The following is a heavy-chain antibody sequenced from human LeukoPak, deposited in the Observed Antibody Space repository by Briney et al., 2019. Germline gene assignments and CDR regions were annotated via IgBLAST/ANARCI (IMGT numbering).Heavy chain of an antibody. V-gene: IGHV4-59*01. CDR2: IYYSGST. CDR1: GGSISSYY. J-gene: IGHJ4*02. CDR3: ARTGRSSGWTHYYFDY. Sequence: SETLSLTCTVSGGSISSYYWSWIRQPPGKGLEWIGYIYYSGSTNYNPSLKSRVTISVDTSKNQFSLKLSSVTAADTAVYYCARTGRSSGWTHYYFDYWGQGTLVTVSS. D-gene: IGHD6-19*01.